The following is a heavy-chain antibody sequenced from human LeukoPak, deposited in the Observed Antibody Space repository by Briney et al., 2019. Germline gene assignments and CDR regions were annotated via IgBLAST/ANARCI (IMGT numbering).Heavy chain of an antibody. CDR3: ARDIEFST. J-gene: IGHJ3*01. V-gene: IGHV3-23*01. Sequence: GGSLRLSCAASGFTFSDSAMNWVRQAPGKGLEWVSLISFSGGNTYYADSMKGRFTISRDNHKDTLYLQMNSLRAEDTAMYYCARDIEFSTWGLGTMVTVSS. CDR1: GFTFSDSA. D-gene: IGHD3-3*02. CDR2: ISFSGGNT.